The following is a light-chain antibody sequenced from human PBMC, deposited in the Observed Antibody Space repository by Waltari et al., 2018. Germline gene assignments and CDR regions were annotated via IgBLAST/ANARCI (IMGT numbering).Light chain of an antibody. CDR1: NIGSEH. CDR3: QVWASTSDRV. V-gene: IGLV3-21*04. J-gene: IGLJ2*01. Sequence: SYVLTQPPSVSVAPGETARITCGGANIGSEHVHWYQQKPGQAPVVGIYYDSDRPSGTPDRFSGANSGNAATLTISRVEAGDEADYYCQVWASTSDRVFGGGTKLTVV. CDR2: YDS.